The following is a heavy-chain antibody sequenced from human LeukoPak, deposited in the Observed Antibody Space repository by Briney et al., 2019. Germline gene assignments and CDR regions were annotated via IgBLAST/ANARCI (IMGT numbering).Heavy chain of an antibody. D-gene: IGHD1-26*01. J-gene: IGHJ4*02. CDR2: ISYDGSNK. V-gene: IGHV3-30-3*01. Sequence: PGGSLRLSCVASGFTFNRFWMAWVRQAPGKGLEWVAVISYDGSNKYYADSVKGRFTISRDNSKNTLYLQMNSLRAEDTAVYYCARDRVGATDYFDYWGQGTLVTVSS. CDR3: ARDRVGATDYFDY. CDR1: GFTFNRFW.